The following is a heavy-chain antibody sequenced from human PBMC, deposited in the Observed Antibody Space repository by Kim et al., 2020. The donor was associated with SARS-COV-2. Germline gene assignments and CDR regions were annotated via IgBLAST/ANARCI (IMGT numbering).Heavy chain of an antibody. CDR3: ARGPDYYGSGSLFDY. D-gene: IGHD3-10*01. Sequence: QELQGRVTMTTDTSPSTAYMELRSLRSDDTAVYYCARGPDYYGSGSLFDYWGQGTLVTVSS. V-gene: IGHV1-18*01. J-gene: IGHJ4*02.